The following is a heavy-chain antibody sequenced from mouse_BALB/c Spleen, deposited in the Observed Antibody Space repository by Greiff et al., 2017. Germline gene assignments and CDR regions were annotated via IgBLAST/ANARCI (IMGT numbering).Heavy chain of an antibody. CDR2: ISDGGSYT. Sequence: EVMLVESGGGLVKPGGSLKLSCAASGFTFSDYYMYWVRQTPEKRLEWVATISDGGSYTYYPDSVKGRFTISRDNAKNNLYLQMSSLKSEDTAMYYCAREGDEGYFDYWGQGTTLTVSS. D-gene: IGHD3-3*01. J-gene: IGHJ2*01. CDR3: AREGDEGYFDY. CDR1: GFTFSDYY. V-gene: IGHV5-4*02.